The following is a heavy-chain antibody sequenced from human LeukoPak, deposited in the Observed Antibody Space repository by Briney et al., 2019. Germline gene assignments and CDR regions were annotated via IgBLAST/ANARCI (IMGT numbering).Heavy chain of an antibody. CDR3: ARAGRGYSGYEVYY. J-gene: IGHJ4*02. Sequence: SETLSLTCTVSGGSISSGDYYWSWIRQPPGKGLERIGYIYYSGSTYYNPSLKSRVTISVDTSKNQFSLKLSSVTAADTAVYYCARAGRGYSGYEVYYWGQGTLVTVSS. CDR2: IYYSGST. V-gene: IGHV4-30-4*01. CDR1: GGSISSGDYY. D-gene: IGHD5-12*01.